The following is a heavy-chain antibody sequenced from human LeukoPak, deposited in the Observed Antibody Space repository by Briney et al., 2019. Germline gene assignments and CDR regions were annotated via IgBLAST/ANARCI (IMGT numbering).Heavy chain of an antibody. CDR3: ARDRYYYYMDV. Sequence: SETLSLTCTVSGGSISSYYWSWIRQPPGKGLEWIGYIYYSGSTNYNPSLKSRVTISVDTSKNQFSLKLSSVTAADTAVYYCARDRYYYYMDVWGKGTTVTVSS. V-gene: IGHV4-59*01. CDR2: IYYSGST. CDR1: GGSISSYY. J-gene: IGHJ6*03.